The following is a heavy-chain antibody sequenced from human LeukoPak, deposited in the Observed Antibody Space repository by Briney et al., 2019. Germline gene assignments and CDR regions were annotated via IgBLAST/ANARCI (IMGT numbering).Heavy chain of an antibody. V-gene: IGHV3-21*01. Sequence: GGSLRLSCAASGFTFSSYSMNWVRQAPGKGLEWVSSISSSSSYIYYADSVKGRFTISRDNAKNSLYLQMNSLRAEDTAVYYCAKDGPAWWEQWLVRSHTRYYYYGMDVWGQGTTVTVSS. CDR1: GFTFSSYS. D-gene: IGHD6-19*01. CDR3: AKDGPAWWEQWLVRSHTRYYYYGMDV. CDR2: ISSSSSYI. J-gene: IGHJ6*02.